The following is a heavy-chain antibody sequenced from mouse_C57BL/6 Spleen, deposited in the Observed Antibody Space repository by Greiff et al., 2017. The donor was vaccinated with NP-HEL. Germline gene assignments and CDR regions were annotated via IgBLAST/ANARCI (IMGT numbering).Heavy chain of an antibody. J-gene: IGHJ2*01. V-gene: IGHV2-2*01. CDR2: IWSGGST. CDR3: ATHYDYDGFDY. Sequence: QVQLKQSGPGLVQPSQSLSITCTVSGFSLTSYGVHWVRQSPGKGLEWLGVIWSGGSTDYNAAFISRLSISKDNSNSQVFFKMNSMQADDTAIYCCATHYDYDGFDYWGQGTTLTVSS. D-gene: IGHD2-4*01. CDR1: GFSLTSYG.